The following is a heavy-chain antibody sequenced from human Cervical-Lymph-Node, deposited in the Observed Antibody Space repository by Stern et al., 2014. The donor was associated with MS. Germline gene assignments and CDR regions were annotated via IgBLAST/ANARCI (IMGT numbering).Heavy chain of an antibody. CDR3: ARDLAVDGFDY. Sequence: QVQLQESGPGLVKPSETLSLTCAVSGASINSFYWSWVRQPAGKGLEWIGRFYASGGNTYNPSLKSRVTMSVDTPKNHFFLKLSSVTAADTAVYYCARDLAVDGFDYWGQGTLVTVSS. D-gene: IGHD6-19*01. CDR1: GASINSFY. V-gene: IGHV4-4*07. J-gene: IGHJ4*02. CDR2: FYASGGN.